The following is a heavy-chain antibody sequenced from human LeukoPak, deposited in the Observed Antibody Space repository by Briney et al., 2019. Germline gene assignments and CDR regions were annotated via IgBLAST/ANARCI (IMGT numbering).Heavy chain of an antibody. Sequence: PGGSLRLSCAASGFTFTSYSMNWVRQAPGKGLEWVSTISAGGGSTYYADSVKGRFTISRDNSKNTLYLQMNSLRAEDTAVYYCARAERVRYFDWLLRWGDYFDYWGQGTLVTVSS. J-gene: IGHJ4*02. CDR3: ARAERVRYFDWLLRWGDYFDY. D-gene: IGHD3-9*01. CDR1: GFTFTSYS. CDR2: ISAGGGST. V-gene: IGHV3-23*01.